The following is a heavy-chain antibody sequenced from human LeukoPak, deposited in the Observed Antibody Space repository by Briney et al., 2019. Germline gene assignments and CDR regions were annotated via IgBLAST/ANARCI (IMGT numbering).Heavy chain of an antibody. CDR2: IGGSGGMT. J-gene: IGHJ4*02. CDR3: AKWGGDSGAEQWLVLDY. Sequence: GSLRLSCAASGFTFSNYAMGWVRQAPGKGLEWVSGIGGSGGMTYYADSVKGRFTISRDNSKNTLYLEMNSLRVEDTAIYYCAKWGGDSGAEQWLVLDYWGQGTLVTVSS. V-gene: IGHV3-23*01. CDR1: GFTFSNYA. D-gene: IGHD6-19*01.